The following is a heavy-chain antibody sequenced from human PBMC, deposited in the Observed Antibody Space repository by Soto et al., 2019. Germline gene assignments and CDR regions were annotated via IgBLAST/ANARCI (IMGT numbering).Heavy chain of an antibody. J-gene: IGHJ4*02. CDR1: GGSIISGGYS. CDR2: IYHSGST. V-gene: IGHV4-30-2*01. CDR3: ARGWGYVDY. D-gene: IGHD2-15*01. Sequence: SETLSLTCAVSGGSIISGGYSWIWIRQPPGKGLEWIGYIYHSGSTYYNPSLKSRVTISVGRSKNQFSLKLSSVTAADTAVYYCARGWGYVDYWGQGTLVTVSS.